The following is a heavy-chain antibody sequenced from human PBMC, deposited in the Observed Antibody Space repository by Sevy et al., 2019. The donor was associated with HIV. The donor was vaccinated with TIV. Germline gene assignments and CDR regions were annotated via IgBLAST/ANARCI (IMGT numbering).Heavy chain of an antibody. CDR3: ARVFPYCSGGSCYSPYDAFDI. J-gene: IGHJ3*02. CDR1: GYTFTGHY. CDR2: INPNSGST. V-gene: IGHV1-2*02. D-gene: IGHD2-15*01. Sequence: ASVKVSCKASGYTFTGHYMHWVRQAPGQGLEWMGWINPNSGSTDYAQKFQGRVTLTRETSISTAYLELSRRTSDDTAVYYCARVFPYCSGGSCYSPYDAFDIWGQGTMVTVSS.